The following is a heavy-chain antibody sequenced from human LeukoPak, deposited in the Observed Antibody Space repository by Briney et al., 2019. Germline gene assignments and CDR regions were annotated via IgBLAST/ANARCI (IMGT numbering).Heavy chain of an antibody. J-gene: IGHJ6*02. D-gene: IGHD6-6*01. Sequence: GRSLRLSCAASGFTFISYGMHWVRQAPGKGLEWGAVISYDGSNKYYADSVKGRFTISRDTSKNTLYLQMNTLRAEDTAVYYCAKGRPAIAARVGYYYGLDVWGQGTTVTVSS. CDR3: AKGRPAIAARVGYYYGLDV. V-gene: IGHV3-30*18. CDR2: ISYDGSNK. CDR1: GFTFISYG.